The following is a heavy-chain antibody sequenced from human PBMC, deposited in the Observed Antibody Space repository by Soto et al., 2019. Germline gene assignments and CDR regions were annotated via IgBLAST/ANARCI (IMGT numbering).Heavy chain of an antibody. Sequence: SETLSLTCTVSGGSISSYYWSWIRQPPGKGLEWIGYIYYSGSTNYNPSLKSRVTISVDTSKNQFSLKLSSVTAADTAVYYCARVKGYSYGYGSGADFDYWGQGTLVTVS. CDR2: IYYSGST. CDR3: ARVKGYSYGYGSGADFDY. CDR1: GGSISSYY. D-gene: IGHD5-18*01. J-gene: IGHJ4*02. V-gene: IGHV4-59*01.